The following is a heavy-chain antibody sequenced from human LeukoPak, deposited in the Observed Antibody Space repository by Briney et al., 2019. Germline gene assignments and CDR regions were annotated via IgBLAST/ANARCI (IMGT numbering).Heavy chain of an antibody. Sequence: PGGSLRLSCVASGFPFSSYWMTWVRQAPGKGLEWVSAIRTGGNDTYYADSVKGRFTISRDNSKHTLYLQMNSLRAEDTALFYCAKSRSGYFNFDYWGQGTLVTVSS. CDR2: IRTGGNDT. CDR1: GFPFSSYW. V-gene: IGHV3-23*01. CDR3: AKSRSGYFNFDY. D-gene: IGHD3-22*01. J-gene: IGHJ4*02.